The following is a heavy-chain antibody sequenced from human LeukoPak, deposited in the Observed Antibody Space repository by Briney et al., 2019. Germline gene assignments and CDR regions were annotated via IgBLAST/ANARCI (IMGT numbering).Heavy chain of an antibody. V-gene: IGHV1-69*06. CDR1: GGTFSSYA. Sequence: SVKVSCKASGGTFSSYAISWVRQAPGQGLEWMGGIIPIFGTANYAQKFQGRVTITADKSTSAAYMELSSLRSEDTAVYYCARAQEGYSNYYYFDYWGQGTLVTVSS. CDR3: ARAQEGYSNYYYFDY. J-gene: IGHJ4*02. CDR2: IIPIFGTA. D-gene: IGHD6-13*01.